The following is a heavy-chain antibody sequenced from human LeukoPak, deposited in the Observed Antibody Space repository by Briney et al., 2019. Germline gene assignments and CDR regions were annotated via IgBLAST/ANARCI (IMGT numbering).Heavy chain of an antibody. CDR3: ARGSYYGSGSYEKASFDP. J-gene: IGHJ5*02. D-gene: IGHD3-10*01. Sequence: ASVKVSCKASGYTFTSYDINWVRQATGQGLEWMGWMNPNSGNTGYAQKFQGRVTITRNTSISTAYMELSSLRSEDTAVYYCARGSYYGSGSYEKASFDPWGQGTLVTVSS. CDR1: GYTFTSYD. CDR2: MNPNSGNT. V-gene: IGHV1-8*03.